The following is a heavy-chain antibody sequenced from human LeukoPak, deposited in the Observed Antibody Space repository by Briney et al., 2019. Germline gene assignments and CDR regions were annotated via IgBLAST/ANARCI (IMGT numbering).Heavy chain of an antibody. CDR1: GGSISSSPHY. J-gene: IGHJ3*02. V-gene: IGHV4-39*01. CDR3: ARQSGYAVNNAFDI. D-gene: IGHD5-12*01. Sequence: PSETLSLTCTVSGGSISSSPHYWGWIRQPPGKGLEWIGSINYSGSTYYNPSLKSRVTISVDTSKNQFSLKLSSLTAADTAVYYCARQSGYAVNNAFDIWGQGTMVTVSS. CDR2: INYSGST.